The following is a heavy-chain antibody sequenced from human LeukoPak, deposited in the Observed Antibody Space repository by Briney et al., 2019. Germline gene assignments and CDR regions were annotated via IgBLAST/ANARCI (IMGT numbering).Heavy chain of an antibody. Sequence: GGSLRLSCAASGFTFSTYGMHWVRQAPGKGLEWAASIKQDGTEKHYVGSVKGRFTISRDNAKNSLYLQMNGLKAEDTAVYYCARDEPTTGWPYNVYWGQGTLVTVSS. J-gene: IGHJ4*02. CDR1: GFTFSTYG. CDR2: IKQDGTEK. CDR3: ARDEPTTGWPYNVY. D-gene: IGHD6-19*01. V-gene: IGHV3-7*01.